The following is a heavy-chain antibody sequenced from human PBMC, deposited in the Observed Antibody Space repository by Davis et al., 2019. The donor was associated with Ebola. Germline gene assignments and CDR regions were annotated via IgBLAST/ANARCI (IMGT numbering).Heavy chain of an antibody. CDR3: ARDLVQGVIFYYGMDV. J-gene: IGHJ6*02. CDR2: INQDGTEK. V-gene: IGHV3-7*03. D-gene: IGHD3-10*01. Sequence: GGSLRLSCVVSGFTFTNYWMSWVRQAPGKGLEWVANINQDGTEKHYVDSVKGRFTISRDSAKKSLFLHMNSLRAEDTAVYYCARDLVQGVIFYYGMDVWGQGTTVTVSS. CDR1: GFTFTNYW.